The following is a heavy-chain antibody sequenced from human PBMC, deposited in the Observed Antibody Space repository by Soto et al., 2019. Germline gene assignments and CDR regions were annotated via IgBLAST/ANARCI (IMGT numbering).Heavy chain of an antibody. CDR3: ASRGFFSSAFDI. D-gene: IGHD3-3*01. CDR2: INAGNGHT. CDR1: GYTFNGYA. V-gene: IGHV1-3*01. J-gene: IGHJ3*02. Sequence: GASVKVSCKASGYTFNGYAIHWVRQAPGQRLEWMGWINAGNGHTKYAQKFQGRVTMTRNTSISTAYMELSSLRSEDTAVYYCASRGFFSSAFDIWGQGTMVTVSS.